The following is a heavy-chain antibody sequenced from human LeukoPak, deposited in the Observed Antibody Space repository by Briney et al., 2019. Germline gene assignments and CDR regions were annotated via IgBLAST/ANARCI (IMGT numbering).Heavy chain of an antibody. CDR1: GFTFSSYA. V-gene: IGHV3-53*01. CDR3: ARDSVYYDSSGYYYGHDY. J-gene: IGHJ4*02. Sequence: GGSLRLSCAASGFTFSSYAMSWVRQAPGKGLEWVSVIYSGGSTYYADSVKGRFTISRDNSKNTLYLQMNSLRAEDTAVYYCARDSVYYDSSGYYYGHDYWGQGTLVTVSS. D-gene: IGHD3-22*01. CDR2: IYSGGST.